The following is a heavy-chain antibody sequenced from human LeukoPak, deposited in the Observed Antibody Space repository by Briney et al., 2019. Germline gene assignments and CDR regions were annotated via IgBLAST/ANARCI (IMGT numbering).Heavy chain of an antibody. D-gene: IGHD4-17*01. CDR3: ARRGMTTVTTRRLGFDY. CDR2: SKHSGST. J-gene: IGHJ4*02. V-gene: IGHV4-34*01. Sequence: SEPLSLTCAVYGGSVSCYYWSWIRQPPGEGREWSGGSKHSGSTNYNPSLKSRVNISVDTYKNQFSLKLSSVTAADTAVYYCARRGMTTVTTRRLGFDYWGQGTLVTVSS. CDR1: GGSVSCYY.